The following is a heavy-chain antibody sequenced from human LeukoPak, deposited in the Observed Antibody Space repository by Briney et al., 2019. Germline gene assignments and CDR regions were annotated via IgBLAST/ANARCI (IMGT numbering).Heavy chain of an antibody. D-gene: IGHD3-10*01. CDR3: AKVGYYYGSGKNWFDP. CDR1: GFTFSSYG. CDR2: IRYDGSNK. V-gene: IGHV3-30*02. Sequence: GGSLRLSCAASGFTFSSYGMHWVRQAPGKGLEWVAFIRYDGSNKYYADSVKGRFTISRDNSKNTLYLQMNSLRAEDTAVYYCAKVGYYYGSGKNWFDPWGQGTLVTVSS. J-gene: IGHJ5*02.